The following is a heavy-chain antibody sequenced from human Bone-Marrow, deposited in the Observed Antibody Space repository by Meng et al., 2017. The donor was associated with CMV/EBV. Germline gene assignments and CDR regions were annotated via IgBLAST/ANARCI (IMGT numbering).Heavy chain of an antibody. CDR1: GFSYSSYS. V-gene: IGHV3-21*01. J-gene: IGHJ3*02. Sequence: GESLKISCAASGFSYSSYSMNWVRQAPGKGLEWVSSISSSSSDIYYADSVKGRFTISRDNAKNSLYLQMNSLRAEDTAVYYCARGRIVDAVVVPAAIRENAFDIWGQGTMVTVSS. CDR2: ISSSSSDI. D-gene: IGHD2-2*02. CDR3: ARGRIVDAVVVPAAIRENAFDI.